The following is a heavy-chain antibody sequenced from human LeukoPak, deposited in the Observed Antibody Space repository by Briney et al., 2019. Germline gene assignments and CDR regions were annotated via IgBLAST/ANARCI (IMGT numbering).Heavy chain of an antibody. CDR1: GFTFSSYA. J-gene: IGHJ4*02. D-gene: IGHD6-6*01. CDR2: ISYDGSNK. Sequence: GALRLSCAASGFTFSSYAMQWVRQAPGKGLEWVAVISYDGSNKYSADSVKGRFTISRDNSKNTLYLQMNSLRAEDTALYYCAKGTLTYSSSLFDYWGQGTLVTVSS. V-gene: IGHV3-30-3*01. CDR3: AKGTLTYSSSLFDY.